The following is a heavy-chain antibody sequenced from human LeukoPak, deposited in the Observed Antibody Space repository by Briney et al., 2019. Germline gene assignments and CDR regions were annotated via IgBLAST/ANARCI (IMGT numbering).Heavy chain of an antibody. D-gene: IGHD4-11*01. CDR1: GFTFNSYG. CDR2: ILYDGSNE. V-gene: IGHV3-30*03. J-gene: IGHJ3*01. Sequence: PGGSLRLSCAASGFTFNSYGMHWVRQAPGKGLEWVAVILYDGSNEYFGDSVKGRFTISRDNSKNTLYLQMDSLRAEDTAVYYCARDLHSDSDAFDLWGQGTMVTVSS. CDR3: ARDLHSDSDAFDL.